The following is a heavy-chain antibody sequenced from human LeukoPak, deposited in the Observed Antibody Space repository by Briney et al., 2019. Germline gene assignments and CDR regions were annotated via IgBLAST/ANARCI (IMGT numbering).Heavy chain of an antibody. D-gene: IGHD1-14*01. CDR1: GGSISSGSYY. CDR3: ARDGRLGTYYYYYYMDV. Sequence: SQTLSLTCTVSGGSISSGSYYWSWIRQPAGKGLEWIGRIYTSGSTNYNPSLKSRVTISVDTSKNQFSLKLSSVTAADTAVYYCARDGRLGTYYYYYYMDVWAKGPRSPSP. CDR2: IYTSGST. J-gene: IGHJ6*03. V-gene: IGHV4-61*02.